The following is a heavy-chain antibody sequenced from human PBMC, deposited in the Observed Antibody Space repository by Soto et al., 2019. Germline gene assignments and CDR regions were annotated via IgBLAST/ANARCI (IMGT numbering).Heavy chain of an antibody. CDR2: ISYDGSNK. J-gene: IGHJ4*02. Sequence: QVQLVESGGGVVQPGRSLRLSCAASGFTFSSYGMHWVRQAPGKGLEWVAVISYDGSNKYYADSVKGRFTIARDNSKNALYLQMNSLRAEDTAVYYCAQGSGYCSGGSCSNDYWGQGTLVTVSS. CDR1: GFTFSSYG. V-gene: IGHV3-30*18. CDR3: AQGSGYCSGGSCSNDY. D-gene: IGHD2-15*01.